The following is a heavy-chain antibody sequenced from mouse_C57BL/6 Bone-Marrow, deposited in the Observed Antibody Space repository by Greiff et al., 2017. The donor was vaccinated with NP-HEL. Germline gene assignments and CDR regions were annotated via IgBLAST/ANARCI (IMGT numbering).Heavy chain of an antibody. V-gene: IGHV2-6*03. CDR3: ASLGKEYYAMDY. CDR2: IWSDGST. Sequence: VQLQQSGPGPVAPSQSLSITCTVSGFSLTSYGVHWVRQPPGKGLEWLVVIWSDGSTTYNSALKSRLSISKDNSKSQVFLKMNSLQTDDTAMYYCASLGKEYYAMDYWGQGTSVTVSS. D-gene: IGHD3-3*01. J-gene: IGHJ4*01. CDR1: GFSLTSYG.